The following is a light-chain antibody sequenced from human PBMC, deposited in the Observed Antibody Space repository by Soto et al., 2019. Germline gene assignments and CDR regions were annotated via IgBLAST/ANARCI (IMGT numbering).Light chain of an antibody. Sequence: DIQMTQSPSTLSGSVGDRVTITFRSSQTISSWLAWYQQKPGKAPKLLIYDASSLESGVPSRFSGSGSGAEFSLTISSLEPEDFAVYYCQQRRSWPPTITFGQGTRLEIK. V-gene: IGKV1-5*01. CDR3: QQRRSWPPTIT. J-gene: IGKJ5*01. CDR2: DAS. CDR1: QTISSW.